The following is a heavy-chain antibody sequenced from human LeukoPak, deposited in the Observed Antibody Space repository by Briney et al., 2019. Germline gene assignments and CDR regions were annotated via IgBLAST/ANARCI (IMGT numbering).Heavy chain of an antibody. CDR2: SHFSGTT. Sequence: SETLSLTCTVSGDSISSSGDYWGWVRQPPGEGLEWIGISHFSGTTYHNPSLKRRVTISVDTSKNQFSLKVTSVTAADTAVYYCARFRGVVSSSLLDFWGRGTLVTVSS. CDR1: GDSISSSGDY. CDR3: ARFRGVVSSSLLDF. J-gene: IGHJ4*02. D-gene: IGHD3-10*01. V-gene: IGHV4-39*01.